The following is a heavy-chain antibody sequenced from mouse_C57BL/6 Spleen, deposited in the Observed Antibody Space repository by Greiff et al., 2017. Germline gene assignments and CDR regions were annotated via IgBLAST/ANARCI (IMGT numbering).Heavy chain of an antibody. CDR2: IYPGDGDT. J-gene: IGHJ2*01. D-gene: IGHD1-1*01. V-gene: IGHV1-82*01. CDR1: GYAFSSSW. CDR3: ARCTTGLYFDD. Sequence: QVQLQQSGPELVKPGASVKISCKASGYAFSSSWMNWVKQRPGKGLEWIGRIYPGDGDTNYNGKFKGKATLTADKSSSTAYMQLSSLTSEDSAVYFCARCTTGLYFDDWGQGTTLTVSS.